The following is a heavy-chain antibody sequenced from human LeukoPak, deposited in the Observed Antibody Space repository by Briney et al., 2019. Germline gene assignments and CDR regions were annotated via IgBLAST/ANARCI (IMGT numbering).Heavy chain of an antibody. CDR1: GGSFSGYY. D-gene: IGHD3-22*01. V-gene: IGHV3-11*04. CDR2: ISSSRSTI. J-gene: IGHJ4*02. Sequence: LPLTCAVYGGSFSGYYWSWIRQPPGKGLEWVSYISSSRSTIYYADSVKGRFTISRDNAKNSLYLQMNSLRAEDTAVYYCARDRRDSSGYYPFDYWGQGTLVTVSS. CDR3: ARDRRDSSGYYPFDY.